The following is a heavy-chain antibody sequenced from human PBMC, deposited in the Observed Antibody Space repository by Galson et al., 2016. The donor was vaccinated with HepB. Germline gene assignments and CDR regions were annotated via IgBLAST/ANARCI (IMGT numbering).Heavy chain of an antibody. V-gene: IGHV3-30-3*01. CDR3: ARDGGNPRWYFDL. J-gene: IGHJ2*01. D-gene: IGHD4-23*01. CDR2: ISYIGSNQ. Sequence: SLRLSCAASGFTFSNYALHWVRQAPGKGLQWVAVISYIGSNQDYADSVKGRFTISRDNSKNTLHLQMSSLRVEDTAIYYCARDGGNPRWYFDLWGRGTLVVVSS. CDR1: GFTFSNYA.